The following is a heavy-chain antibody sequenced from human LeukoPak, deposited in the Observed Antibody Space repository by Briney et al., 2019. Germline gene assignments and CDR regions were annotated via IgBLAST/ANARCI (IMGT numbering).Heavy chain of an antibody. Sequence: GGSLRLSCAASGLTVRTTYISWVRRTPGKGLGWVSVIYSEGSTYYADSVKGRFTMSKDNSKSTVYLQMNSLRVEDTAVYYCARDVYSSGWYGGFDLWGQGTLVTVSS. V-gene: IGHV3-53*01. CDR1: GLTVRTTY. D-gene: IGHD6-19*01. CDR2: IYSEGST. CDR3: ARDVYSSGWYGGFDL. J-gene: IGHJ4*02.